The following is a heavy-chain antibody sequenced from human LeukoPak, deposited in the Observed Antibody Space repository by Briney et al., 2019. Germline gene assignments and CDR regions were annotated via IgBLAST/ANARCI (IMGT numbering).Heavy chain of an antibody. CDR3: ARVRLDYYDSSGYQHFDY. Sequence: SQTLSLTCAISGDSVSSNSAAWNWIRQSPSRGLEWLGRTYYRSKWYNDYAVSVKSRITINPDTSKNQLSLQLNSVTPEDTAVYYCARVRLDYYDSSGYQHFDYWGQGTLVTVSS. J-gene: IGHJ4*02. D-gene: IGHD3-22*01. V-gene: IGHV6-1*01. CDR1: GDSVSSNSAA. CDR2: TYYRSKWYN.